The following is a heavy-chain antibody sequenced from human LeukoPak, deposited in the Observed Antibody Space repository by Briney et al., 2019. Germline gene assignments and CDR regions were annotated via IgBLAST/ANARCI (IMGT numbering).Heavy chain of an antibody. CDR3: ARGLNCTNGVCYNDY. CDR1: GGTFSSYA. V-gene: IGHV1-69*13. J-gene: IGHJ4*02. D-gene: IGHD2-8*01. Sequence: GASVKLSCKAAGGTFSSYAISWVRQAPGQGLEWMGGIIPIFGTANYAQKFQGRVTITADESTSTAYMELRRLRSEDKAVYYCARGLNCTNGVCYNDYWGQGTLVTVSS. CDR2: IIPIFGTA.